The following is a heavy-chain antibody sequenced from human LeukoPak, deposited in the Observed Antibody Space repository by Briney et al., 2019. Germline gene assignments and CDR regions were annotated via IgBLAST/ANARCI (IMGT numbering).Heavy chain of an antibody. CDR2: ISGSGGST. CDR1: GFTFSNYA. V-gene: IGHV3-23*01. CDR3: AKPFNAWWYFDY. D-gene: IGHD2-15*01. Sequence: GGSLRLSCAASGFTFSNYAMSRVRQAPGKGLEWVSAISGSGGSTYYADSVKGRFTISRDNSKNTLYLQMNSLRAEDSAVYFCAKPFNAWWYFDYWGQGTLVTVSS. J-gene: IGHJ4*02.